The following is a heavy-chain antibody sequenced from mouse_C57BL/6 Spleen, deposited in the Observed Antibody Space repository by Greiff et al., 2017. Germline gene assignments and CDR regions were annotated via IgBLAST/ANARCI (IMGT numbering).Heavy chain of an antibody. J-gene: IGHJ3*01. V-gene: IGHV1-78*01. CDR1: GYTFTDHT. Sequence: QVKLQQSDAELVKPGASVKISCTVSGYTFTDHTIPWMNQRPEQGLEWIGYIYPRDGSTKYNEKFKGRITLTTDKSSSTTYMQLNSLTSEDSAVYFCAREEGYYDYPWFAYWGQGTLVTVSA. D-gene: IGHD2-4*01. CDR3: AREEGYYDYPWFAY. CDR2: IYPRDGST.